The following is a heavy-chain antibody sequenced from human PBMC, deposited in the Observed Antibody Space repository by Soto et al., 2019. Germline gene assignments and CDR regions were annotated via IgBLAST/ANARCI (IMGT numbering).Heavy chain of an antibody. D-gene: IGHD3-22*01. CDR3: ARKDTMILGYWYFDL. CDR1: GGSISSYY. Sequence: SETLSLTCTVSGGSISSYYWSWIRQPPGKGLEWIGYIYYSGSTYYNPSLKSRVTISVDTSKNQFSLKLSSVTAADTAVYYCARKDTMILGYWYFDLWGRGTLVTVS. CDR2: IYYSGST. V-gene: IGHV4-59*06. J-gene: IGHJ2*01.